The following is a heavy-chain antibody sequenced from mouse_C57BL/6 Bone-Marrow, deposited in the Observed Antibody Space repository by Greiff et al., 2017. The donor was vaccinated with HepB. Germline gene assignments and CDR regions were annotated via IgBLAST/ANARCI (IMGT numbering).Heavy chain of an antibody. CDR2: ISSGGSYT. D-gene: IGHD2-12*01. Sequence: EVMLVESGGDLVKPGGSLKLSCAASGFTFSSYGMSWVRQTPDKRLEWVATISSGGSYTYYPDSVKGRFTISRDNAKNTLYLQMSSLKSEDTAMYYCAVYDGFAYWGQRTLVTVSA. V-gene: IGHV5-6*01. CDR1: GFTFSSYG. J-gene: IGHJ3*01. CDR3: AVYDGFAY.